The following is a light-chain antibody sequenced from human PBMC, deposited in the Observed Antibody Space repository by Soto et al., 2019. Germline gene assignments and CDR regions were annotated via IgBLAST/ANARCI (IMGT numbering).Light chain of an antibody. Sequence: QFVLTQPASVSGSPGQSIAISCTGTSSDVGGYNYVSWYQQHPGKAPKLMIHEVSNRPSGVSDRFSGSKSGNTASLTISGLQADAEADYYCSSNTSYSTRVFGTGTKVTVL. CDR2: EVS. CDR3: SSNTSYSTRV. CDR1: SSDVGGYNY. J-gene: IGLJ1*01. V-gene: IGLV2-14*01.